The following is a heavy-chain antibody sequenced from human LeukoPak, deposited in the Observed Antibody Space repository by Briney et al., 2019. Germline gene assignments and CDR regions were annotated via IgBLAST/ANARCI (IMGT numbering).Heavy chain of an antibody. CDR2: IFYSGST. CDR1: GGSVSSGSDY. V-gene: IGHV4-61*01. J-gene: IGHJ4*02. Sequence: SETLSLTCTVSGGSVSSGSDYWSWIRQPPGKGLEWIGYIFYSGSTNSNLSLKGRVTISVDTSKNQFSLKLTSVTAADTAVYYCARHGGGAADFDYWGQGTLVTVSS. CDR3: ARHGGGAADFDY. D-gene: IGHD3-16*01.